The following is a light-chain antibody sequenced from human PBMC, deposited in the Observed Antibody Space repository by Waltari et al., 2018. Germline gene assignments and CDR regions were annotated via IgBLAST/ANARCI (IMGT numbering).Light chain of an antibody. V-gene: IGKV1-39*01. CDR2: AAS. J-gene: IGKJ1*01. CDR3: QQSYSTPWT. CDR1: QSISSY. Sequence: DIQMTQSPSSLSASVADRVTITCRASQSISSYLNWDQQKPGKAPKLLIYAASSLQSGVPSRFSGSGAGTDFTLTIRSLQPEDFATYYCQQSYSTPWTFGQGTKVEIK.